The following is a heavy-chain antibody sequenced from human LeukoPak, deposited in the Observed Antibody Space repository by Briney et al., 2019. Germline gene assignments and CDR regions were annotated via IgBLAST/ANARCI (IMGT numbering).Heavy chain of an antibody. V-gene: IGHV3-20*04. CDR2: ITNWNGGST. J-gene: IGHJ3*02. D-gene: IGHD2-2*02. CDR3: ARCSRSSTDCYSAFDI. CDR1: GFTFDDYG. Sequence: SCKASGFTFDDYGMSWVRQAAGKGLEWVSAITNWNGGSTGYAGSVRGRFTVSRDNAKNSLYLQMNSLRAEDTALYYCARCSRSSTDCYSAFDIWGQGTVVTVSS.